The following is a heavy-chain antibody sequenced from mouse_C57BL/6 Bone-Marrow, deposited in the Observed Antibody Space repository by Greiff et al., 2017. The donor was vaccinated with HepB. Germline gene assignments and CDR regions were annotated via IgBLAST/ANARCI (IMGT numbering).Heavy chain of an antibody. V-gene: IGHV7-3*01. J-gene: IGHJ2*01. CDR3: ARYSYSNLDY. CDR1: GFTFTDYY. CDR2: IRNKANGYTT. D-gene: IGHD2-5*01. Sequence: EVKLQESGGGLVQPGGSLILSCAASGFTFTDYYMSWVRQPPGKALEWLGFIRNKANGYTTEYSASVKGRFTISRDNSQSILYLQMNALRAEDSATYYCARYSYSNLDYWGQGTTLTVSS.